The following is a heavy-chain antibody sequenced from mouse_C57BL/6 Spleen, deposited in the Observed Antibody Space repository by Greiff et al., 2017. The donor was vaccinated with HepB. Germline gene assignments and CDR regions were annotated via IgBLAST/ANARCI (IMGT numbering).Heavy chain of an antibody. Sequence: QVQLQQSGAELVKPGASVKISCKASGYAFSSYWMNWVKQRPGKGLEWIGQIYPGDGDTNYNGKFKGKATLTADKSSSTAYMQLSSLTSEDSAVYFCARSGGWLLPFDYWGQGTTLTVSS. CDR1: GYAFSSYW. V-gene: IGHV1-80*01. CDR3: ARSGGWLLPFDY. CDR2: IYPGDGDT. J-gene: IGHJ2*01. D-gene: IGHD2-3*01.